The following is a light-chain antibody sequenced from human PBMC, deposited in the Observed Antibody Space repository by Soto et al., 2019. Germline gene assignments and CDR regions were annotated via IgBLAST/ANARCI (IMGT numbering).Light chain of an antibody. CDR3: QQGHSSPFT. Sequence: DIQMTQSPSSLSASVGDRVTITCRASQSISSYLHWYQQKPGKAPTLLIYAASSLQSGVPSRFSGSGSGTDFTLTISSLQPEDFATYYCQQGHSSPFTFGPGTKVDIK. V-gene: IGKV1-39*01. CDR1: QSISSY. J-gene: IGKJ3*01. CDR2: AAS.